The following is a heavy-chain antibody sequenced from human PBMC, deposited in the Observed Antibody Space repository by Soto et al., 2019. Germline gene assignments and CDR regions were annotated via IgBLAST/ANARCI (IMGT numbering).Heavy chain of an antibody. J-gene: IGHJ4*02. V-gene: IGHV3-30*18. D-gene: IGHD4-17*01. CDR3: AQVPRYTVTPPDDY. Sequence: GGSLRLSCVASGFTFGSYGMHWVRQAPGKGLEWVAVISFDGTNQYYTDSVKGRFTISRDNSKNTLFLQMNSLTAEDTAVYYCAQVPRYTVTPPDDYWGQGTLVTVSS. CDR1: GFTFGSYG. CDR2: ISFDGTNQ.